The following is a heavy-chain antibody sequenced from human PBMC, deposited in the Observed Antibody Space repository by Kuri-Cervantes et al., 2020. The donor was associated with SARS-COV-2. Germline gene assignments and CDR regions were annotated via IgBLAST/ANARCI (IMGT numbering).Heavy chain of an antibody. CDR1: GFTFTSHA. Sequence: GGSLRLSCAVSGFTFTSHAMHWVRQAPGKGLEWVALISYDGSNKFYADSVKGRFTISRANSKNTLYLQMNSLRAEDTAVYYCAKDQHGIVVVVAAIDYWGQGTLVTVSS. D-gene: IGHD2-15*01. CDR2: ISYDGSNK. CDR3: AKDQHGIVVVVAAIDY. J-gene: IGHJ4*02. V-gene: IGHV3-30*18.